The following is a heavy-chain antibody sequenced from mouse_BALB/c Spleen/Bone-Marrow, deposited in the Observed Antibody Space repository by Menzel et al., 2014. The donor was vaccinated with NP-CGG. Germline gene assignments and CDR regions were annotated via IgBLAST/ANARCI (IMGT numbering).Heavy chain of an antibody. V-gene: IGHV2-9*02. CDR1: GFSLTNYG. CDR2: IWAGGST. Sequence: VKLVESGPGLVAPSQSLSITCTVSGFSLTNYGVHWVRQPPGKGLEWPGVIWAGGSTNYNSALMSRLSITKDNSKDQVFLKMNSLQTADTAMYYCARDGYYVVMDYWGQGTSVTVSS. CDR3: ARDGYYVVMDY. D-gene: IGHD2-3*01. J-gene: IGHJ4*01.